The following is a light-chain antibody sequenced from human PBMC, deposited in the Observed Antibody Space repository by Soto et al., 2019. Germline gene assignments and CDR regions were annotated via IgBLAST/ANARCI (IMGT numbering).Light chain of an antibody. J-gene: IGLJ3*02. CDR1: SSDVRDYNY. V-gene: IGLV2-14*03. Sequence: QSALTQPASVSGSPGQSITISFTGTSSDVRDYNYVSWYQQHPGTAPKVIIYEVTTRPSGVSDRFSGSKSGNTAYLTISGLHAADEAEYYCSSYTTTSTWVFGGGTKVTVL. CDR2: EVT. CDR3: SSYTTTSTWV.